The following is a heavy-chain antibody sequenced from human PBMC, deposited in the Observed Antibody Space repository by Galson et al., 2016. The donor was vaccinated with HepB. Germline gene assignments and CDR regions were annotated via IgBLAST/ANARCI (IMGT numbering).Heavy chain of an antibody. CDR3: TRGLGYCSGGSCHSLDY. V-gene: IGHV3-74*01. J-gene: IGHJ4*02. CDR2: ITYDASGT. D-gene: IGHD2-15*01. CDR1: GFTFTNYW. Sequence: SLRLSCAASGFTFTNYWMHWVRQAPGKGLMWVSRITYDASGTSYADSVKGRFTISRDNAKNTLYLQMNSLRAEDTAVYYCTRGLGYCSGGSCHSLDYWGQGVLVTVSS.